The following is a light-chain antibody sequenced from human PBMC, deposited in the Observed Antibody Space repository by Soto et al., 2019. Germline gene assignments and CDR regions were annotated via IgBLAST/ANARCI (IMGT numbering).Light chain of an antibody. Sequence: QSALTQPASVSGSPGQSVTISCTGASSDVGAYEHVSWYQQHPGRAPKLRLYDVNNRPLGVSNHFSGSKSGNTASLVISGLQANDEADYYCSSYSTTNILVFGSGTKPTVL. J-gene: IGLJ1*01. CDR2: DVN. V-gene: IGLV2-14*03. CDR1: SSDVGAYEH. CDR3: SSYSTTNILV.